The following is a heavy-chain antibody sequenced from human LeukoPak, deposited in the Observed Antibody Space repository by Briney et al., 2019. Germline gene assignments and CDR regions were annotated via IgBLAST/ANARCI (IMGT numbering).Heavy chain of an antibody. D-gene: IGHD6-6*01. CDR2: IYTSGST. Sequence: SETLSLTCTVSGGSISSYYWSWIRQPAGKGLEWIGRIYTSGSTNYNPSLKSRVTMSVDTSKSQFSLKLSSVTAADTAVYYCAREVSSIAARFCDYWGQGTLVTVSS. V-gene: IGHV4-4*07. J-gene: IGHJ4*02. CDR1: GGSISSYY. CDR3: AREVSSIAARFCDY.